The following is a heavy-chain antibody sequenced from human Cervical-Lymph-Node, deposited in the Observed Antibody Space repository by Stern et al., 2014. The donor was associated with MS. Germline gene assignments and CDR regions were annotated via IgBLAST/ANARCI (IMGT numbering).Heavy chain of an antibody. V-gene: IGHV4-61*02. J-gene: IGHJ6*02. CDR3: ARDCRLRYFDNYGMDV. Sequence: QLQLQESGPGLVKPSETMSLTCTVSGGSISNSSYYWDWIRQPAGKGLEWIGRIYTSGSTNYNPSLKSRVTISVDTSKNQFSRKLSSVTAADTAVYYCARDCRLRYFDNYGMDVWGQGTTVTVSS. CDR2: IYTSGST. D-gene: IGHD3-9*01. CDR1: GGSISNSSYY.